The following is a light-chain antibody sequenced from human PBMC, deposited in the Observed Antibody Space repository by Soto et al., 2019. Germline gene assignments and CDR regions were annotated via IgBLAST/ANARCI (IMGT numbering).Light chain of an antibody. J-gene: IGLJ1*01. Sequence: QPVLTQPPSASGTPGQRVTISCSGSSSNIGSNYVYWYQQLPGTAPKLLIYRNNQRPSGGPDRFSGSKSGTSASLAISGLRSEDEDDYYCAAWDDSLSGYVFGTGTKLTVL. V-gene: IGLV1-47*01. CDR1: SSNIGSNY. CDR3: AAWDDSLSGYV. CDR2: RNN.